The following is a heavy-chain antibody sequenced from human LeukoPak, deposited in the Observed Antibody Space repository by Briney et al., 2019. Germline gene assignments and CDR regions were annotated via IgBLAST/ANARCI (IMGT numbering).Heavy chain of an antibody. CDR2: MSPNSGST. D-gene: IGHD6-6*01. CDR1: EYTFTSYD. CDR3: ATEYNSSSGDWFDP. V-gene: IGHV1-8*03. Sequence: GASVKVSCKTSEYTFTSYDINWVRQATGQGLEWMGWMSPNSGSTAYAQRFQGRVTITRNTSISTAYMELSSLRSEDTALYYCATEYNSSSGDWFDPWGQGTLVTVSS. J-gene: IGHJ5*02.